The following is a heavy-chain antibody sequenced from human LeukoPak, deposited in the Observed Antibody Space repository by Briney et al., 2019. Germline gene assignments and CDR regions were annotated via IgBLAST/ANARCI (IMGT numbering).Heavy chain of an antibody. Sequence: GGSLRLSCAASGFTVSSNYMNWVRQAPAKGLEWVSSISTSSSYIYYADSVEGRFTISRDNAKNSLFLQMNSLRAEDTAVYYCARDRSNIAASDGWFDPWGQGTLVTVSS. CDR1: GFTVSSNY. CDR3: ARDRSNIAASDGWFDP. J-gene: IGHJ5*02. V-gene: IGHV3-21*01. CDR2: ISTSSSYI. D-gene: IGHD6-13*01.